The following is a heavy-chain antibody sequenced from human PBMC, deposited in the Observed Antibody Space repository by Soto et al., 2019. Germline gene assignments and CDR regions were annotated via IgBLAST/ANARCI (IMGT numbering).Heavy chain of an antibody. V-gene: IGHV3-7*01. Sequence: GGSLRLSCAASGFTFSSYWMSWVRQAPGKGLEWVANIKQDGSEKFYVDSVKGRFTISRDSAKNSLYLQMNSLRAEDTAGYYCARKSVGRAFDIWGQGTMVTVSS. D-gene: IGHD1-26*01. CDR2: IKQDGSEK. CDR1: GFTFSSYW. J-gene: IGHJ3*02. CDR3: ARKSVGRAFDI.